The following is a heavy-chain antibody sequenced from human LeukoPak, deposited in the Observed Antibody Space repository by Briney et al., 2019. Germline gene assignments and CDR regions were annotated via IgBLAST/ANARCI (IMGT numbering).Heavy chain of an antibody. V-gene: IGHV3-23*01. CDR3: AKAKFGSGTYSRVFIFDF. CDR1: GFTFSTYA. D-gene: IGHD3-10*01. CDR2: IGGSGVST. J-gene: IGHJ4*02. Sequence: GGSLRLSWAVSGFTFSTYAMSWVRQAPGKGLEWVSGIGGSGVSTYYADSVKGRFTISRDNSKNTLHLQTNSLRTDDTAEYYCAKAKFGSGTYSRVFIFDFGAQGTLVTVSS.